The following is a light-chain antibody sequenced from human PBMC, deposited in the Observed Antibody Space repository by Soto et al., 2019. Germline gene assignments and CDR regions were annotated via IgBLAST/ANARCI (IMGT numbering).Light chain of an antibody. J-gene: IGKJ5*01. V-gene: IGKV3-11*01. CDR2: NAS. CDR3: QQRGDWPPIT. Sequence: ESVLTQSPGTLSLSPGERATLSCRASQSVSNNYLACYQQKPGQAPRLLIYNASNRTTGIPARFSGSGSGTDFTLSISSLEPEDFAVYYCQQRGDWPPITFAQRTRLE. CDR1: QSVSNNY.